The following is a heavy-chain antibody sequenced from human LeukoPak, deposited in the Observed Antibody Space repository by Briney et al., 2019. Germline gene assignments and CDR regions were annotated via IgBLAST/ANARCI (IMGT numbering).Heavy chain of an antibody. CDR2: IGWEGQTT. J-gene: IGHJ4*02. V-gene: IGHV3-43*01. Sequence: PGGSLRLSCAASGFTFDDFAMHWVRQAPGKGLEWVSRIGWEGQTTYYADSVRGRFSISRDNSKNSLYLQMNSLTTDDTAFYYCTRDTDFGSATNYFDQWGQGTLVSVSS. CDR3: TRDTDFGSATNYFDQ. CDR1: GFTFDDFA. D-gene: IGHD3-10*01.